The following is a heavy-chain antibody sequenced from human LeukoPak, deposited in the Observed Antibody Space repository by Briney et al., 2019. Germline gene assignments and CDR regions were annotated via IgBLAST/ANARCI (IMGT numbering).Heavy chain of an antibody. CDR1: GYTFTTYT. CDR3: ARGHGSGSTIYFDP. J-gene: IGHJ5*02. CDR2: IHPSAGST. Sequence: ASVKVSCKSSGYTFTTYTMHWVRQAPGQGLEWMGIIHPSAGSTSYSQKFQGRVTMTTDTSTSTVYMEVSSLGSEDTAVYYCARGHGSGSTIYFDPWGQGTLVIVSS. V-gene: IGHV1-46*01. D-gene: IGHD3-10*01.